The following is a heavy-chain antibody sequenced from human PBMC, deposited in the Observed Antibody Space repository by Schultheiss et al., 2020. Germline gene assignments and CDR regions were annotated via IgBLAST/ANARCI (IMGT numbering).Heavy chain of an antibody. V-gene: IGHV4-59*01. CDR3: AGQGGSWRGAFDI. Sequence: SETLSLTCTVSGGSISSYYWSWIRQPPGKGLEWIGYIYYSGSTNYNPSLKSRVTISVDTSKNQFSLKLSSVTAADTAVYYCAGQGGSWRGAFDIWGQGTMVTVSS. CDR2: IYYSGST. D-gene: IGHD1-26*01. J-gene: IGHJ3*02. CDR1: GGSISSYY.